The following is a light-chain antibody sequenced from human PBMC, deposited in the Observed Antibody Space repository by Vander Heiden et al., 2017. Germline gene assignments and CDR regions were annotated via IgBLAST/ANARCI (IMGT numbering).Light chain of an antibody. V-gene: IGLV1-40*01. CDR2: GNS. J-gene: IGLJ3*02. CDR3: QSYDSSLSGEWV. Sequence: QSVLTQPPSVSGAPGQRVTISCNGSSSNIGAGYDVHAYQQLPGTAPKLLSYGNSNRPAGVPDRFSGSKSGTSASLAITGLQAEDEADYYCQSYDSSLSGEWVFGGGTKLTVL. CDR1: SSNIGAGYD.